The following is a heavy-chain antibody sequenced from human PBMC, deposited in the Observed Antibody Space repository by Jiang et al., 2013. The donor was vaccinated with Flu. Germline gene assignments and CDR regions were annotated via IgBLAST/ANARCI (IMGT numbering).Heavy chain of an antibody. CDR3: AKVAGVDN. J-gene: IGHJ4*02. Sequence: RLSCAASGFPFSSYVMSWVRQAPGKGLEWVSTITGSGDYTYHADSVKGRFAISRDNSKNTLYLQMNSLRVEDTAVYYCAKVAGVDNWGQGTLVTVSS. V-gene: IGHV3-23*01. CDR2: ITGSGDYT. CDR1: GFPFSSYV.